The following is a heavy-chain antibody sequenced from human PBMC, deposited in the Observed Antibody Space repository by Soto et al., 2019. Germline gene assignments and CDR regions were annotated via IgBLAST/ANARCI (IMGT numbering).Heavy chain of an antibody. J-gene: IGHJ4*02. CDR1: GFPFSNYA. Sequence: EEQLLESGGGLVQPGGSLRLSCAASGFPFSNYAMIWVRQAPGKGLEYVSAIGIRETATYYADSVKGRFTVSRDNSRDTLYLEMSRLRAEDTARYFCAKDSQPWSLAYFDFWGQGTLVTVSS. D-gene: IGHD5-18*01. CDR2: IGIRETAT. V-gene: IGHV3-23*01. CDR3: AKDSQPWSLAYFDF.